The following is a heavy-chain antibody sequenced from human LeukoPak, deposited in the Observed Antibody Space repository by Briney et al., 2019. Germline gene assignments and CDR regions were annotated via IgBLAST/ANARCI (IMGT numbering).Heavy chain of an antibody. CDR3: AGHGYCTDGVCYRAYYFDY. Sequence: GESLKISFKSSGYSFTNYWISWVRQLPGKGLEWMARIDPSDSYTNYSPSFQGHVIISVDKSISTAYLQWSSLKASDTAMYYCAGHGYCTDGVCYRAYYFDYWGQGALVTVSS. D-gene: IGHD2-8*01. CDR1: GYSFTNYW. CDR2: IDPSDSYT. V-gene: IGHV5-10-1*01. J-gene: IGHJ4*02.